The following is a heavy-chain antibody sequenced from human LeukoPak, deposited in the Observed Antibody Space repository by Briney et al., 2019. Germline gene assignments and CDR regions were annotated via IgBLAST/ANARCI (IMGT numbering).Heavy chain of an antibody. Sequence: SETLSLTCTVSGGSINNYYWNWIRQPPGKGLEWIGYIYYSGNTNYNPSLKSRVTISVDTSKNRFSPKLTSVTPADTAVYFCAGDSYGTDYWGQGTLVTVSS. V-gene: IGHV4-59*01. J-gene: IGHJ4*02. CDR3: AGDSYGTDY. CDR1: GGSINNYY. CDR2: IYYSGNT. D-gene: IGHD5-18*01.